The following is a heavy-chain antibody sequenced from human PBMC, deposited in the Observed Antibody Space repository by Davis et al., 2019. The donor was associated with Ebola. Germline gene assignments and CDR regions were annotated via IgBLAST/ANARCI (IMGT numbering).Heavy chain of an antibody. V-gene: IGHV1-69*13. CDR3: ARGGFAGATPDL. CDR2: IIPIFGTA. D-gene: IGHD1-26*01. CDR1: GYTFTGYY. Sequence: SVKVSCKASGYTFTGYYMHWVRQAPGQGLEWMGGIIPIFGTANYAQKFQGRVTITADESTSTAYMELSSLRAEDTAVYYCARGGFAGATPDLWGQGTLVTVSS. J-gene: IGHJ5*02.